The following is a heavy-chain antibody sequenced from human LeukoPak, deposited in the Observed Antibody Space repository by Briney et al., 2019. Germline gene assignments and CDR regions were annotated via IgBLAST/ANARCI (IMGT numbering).Heavy chain of an antibody. J-gene: IGHJ5*02. CDR1: GGSISSSRYY. Sequence: SETLSLTCTVSGGSISSSRYYWGWIRQPPGKGLEWIGSIYYSGSTYYNPSLKSRVTISVYTSNNQFSLKLTSVTAPDTVVHYCARTPKTLYNVWSGNNWFDPWGQGTLFTVSS. CDR3: ARTPKTLYNVWSGNNWFDP. V-gene: IGHV4-39*01. D-gene: IGHD3-3*01. CDR2: IYYSGST.